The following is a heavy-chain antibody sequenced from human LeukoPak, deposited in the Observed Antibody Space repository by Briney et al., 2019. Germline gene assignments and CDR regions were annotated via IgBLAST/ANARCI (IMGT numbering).Heavy chain of an antibody. CDR2: IKQDGSEK. CDR1: GFIFSSYA. CDR3: ARMAYYDFWSGAEGVFDY. V-gene: IGHV3-7*01. J-gene: IGHJ4*02. D-gene: IGHD3-3*01. Sequence: GGSLRLSCAASGFIFSSYAMSWVRQAPGKGLEWVANIKQDGSEKYYVDSVKGRFTISRDNAKNSLYLQMNSLRAEDTAVYCCARMAYYDFWSGAEGVFDYWGQGTLVTVSS.